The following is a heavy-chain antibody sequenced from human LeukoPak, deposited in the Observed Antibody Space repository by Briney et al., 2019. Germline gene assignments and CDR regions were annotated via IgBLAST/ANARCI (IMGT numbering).Heavy chain of an antibody. J-gene: IGHJ4*02. D-gene: IGHD1-1*01. CDR3: ASSGTTGTTGYFDY. Sequence: GGSLRLSCAASGFTFSSYGMSWVRQAPGKGLQWVSAISGSGGSTYYADSVNGRFTISRDNSKNTLYLQMNSLRAEDTAVYYCASSGTTGTTGYFDYWGQGTLVTVSS. V-gene: IGHV3-23*01. CDR2: ISGSGGST. CDR1: GFTFSSYG.